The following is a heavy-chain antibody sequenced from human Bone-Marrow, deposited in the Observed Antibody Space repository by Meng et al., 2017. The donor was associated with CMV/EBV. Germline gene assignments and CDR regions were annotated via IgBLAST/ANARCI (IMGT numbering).Heavy chain of an antibody. CDR2: IKSKTDGGTT. Sequence: ASGFTFSNAWMSWVRQAPGKGLEWVGRIKSKTDGGTTDYAAPVKGRFTISRDDSKNTLYLQMNSLKTEDTAVYYCTTHDYGARYWYFDLWGRGTLVTV. V-gene: IGHV3-15*01. D-gene: IGHD4-17*01. J-gene: IGHJ2*01. CDR1: GFTFSNAW. CDR3: TTHDYGARYWYFDL.